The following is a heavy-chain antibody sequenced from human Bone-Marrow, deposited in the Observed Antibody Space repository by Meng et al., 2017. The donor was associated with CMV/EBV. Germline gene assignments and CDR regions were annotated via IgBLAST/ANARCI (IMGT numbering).Heavy chain of an antibody. D-gene: IGHD3-22*01. Sequence: DSVSSNSAAWNWIRQSPSRGLEWLGRTYYRSKWNTDYAVSVKSRIRINPDTSKNQFSLQLNSVTPEDTAMYYCARFNYYDSSGYYSKWGQGTLVTVSS. CDR1: DSVSSNSAA. J-gene: IGHJ4*02. CDR2: TYYRSKWNT. V-gene: IGHV6-1*01. CDR3: ARFNYYDSSGYYSK.